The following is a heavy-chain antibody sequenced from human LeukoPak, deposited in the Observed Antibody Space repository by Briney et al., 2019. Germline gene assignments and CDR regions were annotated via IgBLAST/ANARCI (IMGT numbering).Heavy chain of an antibody. CDR2: ISGSGGST. CDR3: ARGGGTGWYGGYY. V-gene: IGHV3-23*01. CDR1: GFTFSSYG. J-gene: IGHJ4*02. Sequence: PGGSLRLSCAASGFTFSSYGMSWVRQAPGKGLEWVSAISGSGGSTYYADSVRGRFTISRDNAKNTLYLEMNSLRAEDTAVYYCARGGGTGWYGGYYWGQGTLVTVSS. D-gene: IGHD6-19*01.